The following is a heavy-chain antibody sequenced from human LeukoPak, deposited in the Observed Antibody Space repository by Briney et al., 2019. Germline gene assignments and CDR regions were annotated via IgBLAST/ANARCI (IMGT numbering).Heavy chain of an antibody. Sequence: PGGSLRLSCAASGFTVSSNYMTWVRQAPGKGLGWVSVIYSGGSTYYADSVKGRFTISRDNSKNTLYLQMSSLRAEDTAVYYCAKRITVVGPYFGYWGQGTLVTVSS. V-gene: IGHV3-53*01. CDR1: GFTVSSNY. D-gene: IGHD6-19*01. CDR3: AKRITVVGPYFGY. CDR2: IYSGGST. J-gene: IGHJ4*02.